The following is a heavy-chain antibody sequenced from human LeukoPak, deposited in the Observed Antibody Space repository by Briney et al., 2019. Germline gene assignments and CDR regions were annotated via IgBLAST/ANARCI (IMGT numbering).Heavy chain of an antibody. D-gene: IGHD2-2*01. Sequence: GGSLRLSCAASGFTFSSYWMSWVRQAPGKGLEWVANIKQDRSEKYYVDSVQGRFTISRDNAKNSLYLQMNSLRGEDTAVYYCGRGGVVVPATNKYYFDSWGQGTLVTVSS. J-gene: IGHJ4*02. CDR2: IKQDRSEK. CDR1: GFTFSSYW. CDR3: GRGGVVVPATNKYYFDS. V-gene: IGHV3-7*04.